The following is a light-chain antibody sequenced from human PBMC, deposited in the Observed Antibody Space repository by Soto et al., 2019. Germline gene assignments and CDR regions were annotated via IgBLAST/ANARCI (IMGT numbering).Light chain of an antibody. CDR3: QQYDSSWT. CDR1: QSVSNRY. V-gene: IGKV3-20*01. Sequence: EIVLTHSPGTLSLSACERATLSFWASQSVSNRYLAWYQQKPGQAPRLLIYGASSRATGIPDRFSGSGSGTDFTLTISRLEPEDFAVYYCQQYDSSWTFGQGTKVDIK. CDR2: GAS. J-gene: IGKJ1*01.